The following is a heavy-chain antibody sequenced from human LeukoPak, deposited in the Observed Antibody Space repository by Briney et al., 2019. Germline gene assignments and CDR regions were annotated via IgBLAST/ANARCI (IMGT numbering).Heavy chain of an antibody. D-gene: IGHD3-22*01. J-gene: IGHJ3*01. CDR3: SKGGRWDYYDSSH. CDR2: IGGSGGSA. CDR1: GFSFSSYA. Sequence: GSLRLSCTASGFSFSSYALNWVRQAPGRGLEWVSSIGGSGGSAYYADSVKGRFTISRDNSKITLYLQMNSLRAEDTAVYYCSKGGRWDYYDSSHWGQGTMVIVSS. V-gene: IGHV3-23*01.